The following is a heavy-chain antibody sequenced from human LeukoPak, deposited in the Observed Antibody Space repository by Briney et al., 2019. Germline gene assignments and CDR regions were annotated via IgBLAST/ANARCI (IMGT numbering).Heavy chain of an antibody. CDR3: AREARGHSSSWYGVTPFAEADY. J-gene: IGHJ4*02. CDR2: IYHSGRT. V-gene: IGHV4-38-2*02. Sequence: PSETLSLTCTVSGYSISSGYYWGWIRQPPGKGLEWIGSIYHSGRTYYNPSLKSRVTISVDTSKNQFSLKLSSVTAADTAVYYCAREARGHSSSWYGVTPFAEADYWGQGTLVTVSS. CDR1: GYSISSGYY. D-gene: IGHD6-13*01.